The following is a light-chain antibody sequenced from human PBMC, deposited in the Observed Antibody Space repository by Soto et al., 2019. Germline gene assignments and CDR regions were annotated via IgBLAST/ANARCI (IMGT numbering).Light chain of an antibody. CDR2: GAS. J-gene: IGKJ1*01. V-gene: IGKV3-20*01. CDR3: QQYVSSPKT. CDR1: QSVSSSY. Sequence: EIVLTQSPGPLSLSPGERATLSCRASQSVSSSYLAWYQQKPGQAPRLLIYGASSRATGIPDRFSGSGSGTDFTLTISRLEPEEFAVYYCQQYVSSPKTFGQGTKVEIK.